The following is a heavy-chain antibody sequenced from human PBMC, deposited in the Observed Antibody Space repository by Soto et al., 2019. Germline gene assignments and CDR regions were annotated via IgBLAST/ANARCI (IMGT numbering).Heavy chain of an antibody. CDR1: GFTFSSYS. CDR2: ISSSSSYI. Sequence: EVQLVESGGGLVKPGGSLRLSCAASGFTFSSYSMNWVRQAPGKGLEWVSSISSSSSYIYYADSVKGRFTISRDNAKNSLYLQMNSLRAEDTAVYYCARDINEDVKRRDDAFDIWGQGTMVTVSS. CDR3: ARDINEDVKRRDDAFDI. V-gene: IGHV3-21*01. J-gene: IGHJ3*02. D-gene: IGHD1-1*01.